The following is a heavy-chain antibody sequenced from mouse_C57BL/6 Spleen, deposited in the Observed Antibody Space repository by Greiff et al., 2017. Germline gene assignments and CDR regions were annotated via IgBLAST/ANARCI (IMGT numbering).Heavy chain of an antibody. D-gene: IGHD2-1*01. CDR3: ARQALYGNSVYWYFDV. CDR1: GFTFSSYG. Sequence: EVKLMESGGDLVKPGGSLKLSCAASGFTFSSYGMSWVRQTPDKRLEWVATISSGGSYTYYPDRVKGRFTISRDNAKNTLYLQMSSLKSEDTAMYYCARQALYGNSVYWYFDVWGTGTTVTVSS. J-gene: IGHJ1*03. CDR2: ISSGGSYT. V-gene: IGHV5-6*01.